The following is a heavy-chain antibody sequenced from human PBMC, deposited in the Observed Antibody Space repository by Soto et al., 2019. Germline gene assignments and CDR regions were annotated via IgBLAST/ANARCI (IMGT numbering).Heavy chain of an antibody. Sequence: PGGSLRLSCAVSGFTLDDYTMHWVRQAPGKGLEWVSGVGWNGGDIVYADSVRGRFTVSRDNTRNSLYLEVNSLTTEDTAIYFCAKERAVVVPVSTSYFHYYGLDVWGQGTTVTV. J-gene: IGHJ6*02. CDR2: VGWNGGDI. CDR3: AKERAVVVPVSTSYFHYYGLDV. D-gene: IGHD2-2*01. V-gene: IGHV3-9*01. CDR1: GFTLDDYT.